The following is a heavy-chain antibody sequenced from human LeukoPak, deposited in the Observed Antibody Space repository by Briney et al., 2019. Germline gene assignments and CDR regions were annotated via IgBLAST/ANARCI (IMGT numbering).Heavy chain of an antibody. D-gene: IGHD2-15*01. Sequence: ASVKVSCKASGYTFTSYGISWVRQAPGQGLEWMGWISAYNGNTNYAQKLQGRVTMTTDTSTSTAYMELRSLRSDDTAVYYCARGRIGYCSGGSCYPPNYWGQGTLVTVSS. CDR2: ISAYNGNT. J-gene: IGHJ4*02. V-gene: IGHV1-18*01. CDR1: GYTFTSYG. CDR3: ARGRIGYCSGGSCYPPNY.